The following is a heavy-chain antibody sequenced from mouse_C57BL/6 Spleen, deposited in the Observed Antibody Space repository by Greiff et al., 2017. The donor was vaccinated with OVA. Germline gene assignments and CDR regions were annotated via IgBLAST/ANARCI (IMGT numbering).Heavy chain of an antibody. Sequence: EVKLMESGGGLVKPGGSLKLSCAASGFTFSDYGMHWVRQAPEKGLEWVAYISSGSSTIYYADTVKGRFTISRDNAKNTPFLQVTSLRSEDTAMDYCARGPLYYGSSYDYAMDDWGQGTSVTVSS. J-gene: IGHJ4*01. CDR2: ISSGSSTI. V-gene: IGHV5-17*01. CDR3: ARGPLYYGSSYDYAMDD. D-gene: IGHD1-1*01. CDR1: GFTFSDYG.